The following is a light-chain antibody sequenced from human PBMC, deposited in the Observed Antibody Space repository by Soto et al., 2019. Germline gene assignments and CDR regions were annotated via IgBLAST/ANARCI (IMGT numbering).Light chain of an antibody. CDR1: SSDVGGHNY. CDR3: SSLAVYGNNVRIL. J-gene: IGLJ3*02. Sequence: QSALTQPPSASGSPGQSVSISCTGTSSDVGGHNYVSWFQQHPGKAPKLMIYEVTKRPSGVPDRFSASKSGNTASLTVSGLQPEDEAYYYCSSLAVYGNNVRILFGGGTKLTVL. V-gene: IGLV2-8*01. CDR2: EVT.